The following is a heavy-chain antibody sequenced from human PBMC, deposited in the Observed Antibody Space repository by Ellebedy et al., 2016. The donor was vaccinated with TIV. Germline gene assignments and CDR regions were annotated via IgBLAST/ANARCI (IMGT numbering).Heavy chain of an antibody. CDR1: GFPFSAFS. CDR3: ARDLYYYDSSGYGADY. Sequence: GGSLRLSXVASGFPFSAFSMNWVRQAPGKGLEWLSYISVSGTTTYYADSVNGRFTISRDNAKNSLYLQMNSLRAEDTAVYYCARDLYYYDSSGYGADYWGQGTLVTVSS. D-gene: IGHD3-22*01. J-gene: IGHJ4*02. CDR2: ISVSGTTT. V-gene: IGHV3-48*01.